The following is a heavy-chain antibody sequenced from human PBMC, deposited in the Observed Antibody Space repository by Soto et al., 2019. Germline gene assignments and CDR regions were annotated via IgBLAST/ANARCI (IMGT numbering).Heavy chain of an antibody. CDR1: GFTFSNAW. V-gene: IGHV3-15*07. J-gene: IGHJ6*02. CDR2: IKSKTDGGTT. CDR3: TTAQSETRGPVFVVVPAAHYYYYGMDV. D-gene: IGHD2-2*01. Sequence: GGSLRLSCAASGFTFSNAWMNWVRQAPGKGLEWVGRIKSKTDGGTTDYAAPVKGRFTISRDDSKNTLYLQMNSLKTEDTAVYYCTTAQSETRGPVFVVVPAAHYYYYGMDVWGQGTTVTVSS.